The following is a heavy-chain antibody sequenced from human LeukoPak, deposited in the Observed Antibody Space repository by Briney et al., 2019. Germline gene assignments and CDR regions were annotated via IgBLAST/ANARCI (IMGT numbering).Heavy chain of an antibody. V-gene: IGHV3-21*01. CDR3: ARDYYDSSGYYHNPIDY. Sequence: GGSLRLSCAASGFTFSSYSMNWVRQAPGKGLEWASSISSSSSYIYYADAVKGRFTISRDNAKNSLYLQMNSLRPEDTAVYYCARDYYDSSGYYHNPIDYWAQGTLVTVSS. D-gene: IGHD3-22*01. J-gene: IGHJ4*02. CDR2: ISSSSSYI. CDR1: GFTFSSYS.